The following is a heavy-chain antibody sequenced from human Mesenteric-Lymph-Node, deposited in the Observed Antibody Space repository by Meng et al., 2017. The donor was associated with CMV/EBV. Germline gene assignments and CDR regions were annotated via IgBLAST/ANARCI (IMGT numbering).Heavy chain of an antibody. CDR2: ISTDGSIT. CDR1: FTFSDTW. Sequence: FTFSDTWMHWVRQVPGKGLVWVSRISTDGSITTYGDSVKGRFTISRDNAKNTLYLQMNSLRAEDTAVYYCARAKRAYSGSYLAGYFDLWGRGTLVTVSS. J-gene: IGHJ2*01. V-gene: IGHV3-74*01. D-gene: IGHD1-26*01. CDR3: ARAKRAYSGSYLAGYFDL.